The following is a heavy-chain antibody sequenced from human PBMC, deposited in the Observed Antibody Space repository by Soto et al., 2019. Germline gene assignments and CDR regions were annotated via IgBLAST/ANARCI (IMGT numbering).Heavy chain of an antibody. J-gene: IGHJ4*02. Sequence: QLQLQESGPGLVKPSETLSLTCTVSGGSISSSSYYWGWIRQPPGKGLEWIGSIYYSGSTYYNPSIKSRVTLSVDTSKNQFALKLSSVTAADTAVYYCASSLSRYSSGWGDFDYWGQGTLVTVSS. V-gene: IGHV4-39*01. D-gene: IGHD6-19*01. CDR3: ASSLSRYSSGWGDFDY. CDR1: GGSISSSSYY. CDR2: IYYSGST.